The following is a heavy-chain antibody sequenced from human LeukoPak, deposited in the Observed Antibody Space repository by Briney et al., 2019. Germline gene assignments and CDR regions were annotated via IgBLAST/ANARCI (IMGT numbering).Heavy chain of an antibody. V-gene: IGHV4-31*03. CDR2: IYYSGST. CDR3: ARVDKHLAVDY. CDR1: GGSISSGGYY. D-gene: IGHD2-2*03. Sequence: SQTLSLTCTVSGGSISSGGYYWGSIRQHPGRGLEWIGYIYYSGSTYYTPSLKSRVTISVDTSKNQFSLKLSSVTAADTAVYYCARVDKHLAVDYWGQGTLVTVSS. J-gene: IGHJ4*02.